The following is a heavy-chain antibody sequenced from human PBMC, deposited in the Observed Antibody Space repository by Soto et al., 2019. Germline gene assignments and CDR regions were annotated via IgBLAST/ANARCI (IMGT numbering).Heavy chain of an antibody. Sequence: QVQLQQWGAGLLKPSETLSLTCAVYGGSFSGNYWSWIRQPPGKGLEWIGQINHSGSTNYNPSLKSRVTLSLDTSKTQFSLKLSSVTAADTAVYYCANWWPLDYWGQGTLVTVSS. D-gene: IGHD2-15*01. J-gene: IGHJ4*02. CDR1: GGSFSGNY. CDR3: ANWWPLDY. CDR2: INHSGST. V-gene: IGHV4-34*01.